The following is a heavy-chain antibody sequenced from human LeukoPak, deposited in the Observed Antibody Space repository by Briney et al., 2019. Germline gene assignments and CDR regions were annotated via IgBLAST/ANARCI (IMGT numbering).Heavy chain of an antibody. CDR3: AKNMVRGARRESGFDP. CDR2: ISGSGGST. V-gene: IGHV3-23*01. J-gene: IGHJ5*02. D-gene: IGHD3-10*01. Sequence: GGSLRLSCAASGFTFSSYWMSWVRQAPGKGLEWVSAISGSGGSTYYADSVKGRFTISRDNSKNTLYLQMNSLRAEDTAVYYCAKNMVRGARRESGFDPWGQGTLVTVSS. CDR1: GFTFSSYW.